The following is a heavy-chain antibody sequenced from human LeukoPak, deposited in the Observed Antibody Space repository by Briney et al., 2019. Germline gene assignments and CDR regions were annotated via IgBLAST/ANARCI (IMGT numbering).Heavy chain of an antibody. Sequence: ASVKVSCKASGGTFSSYAISWARQAPGQGLEWMGWISAYNGNTNYAQKLQGRVTMTTDTSTSTAYMELRSLRSDDTAVYYCARSLKRITMIVVVIPAPAPFDYWGQGTLVTVSS. CDR3: ARSLKRITMIVVVIPAPAPFDY. CDR1: GGTFSSYA. CDR2: ISAYNGNT. D-gene: IGHD3-22*01. V-gene: IGHV1-18*01. J-gene: IGHJ4*02.